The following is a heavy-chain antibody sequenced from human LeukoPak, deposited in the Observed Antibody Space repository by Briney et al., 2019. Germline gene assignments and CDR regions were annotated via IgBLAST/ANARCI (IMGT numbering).Heavy chain of an antibody. J-gene: IGHJ5*02. CDR3: ARSGALLVTYCSSTSCYGGWFDP. D-gene: IGHD2-2*01. V-gene: IGHV1-69*05. CDR2: IIPIFGTA. Sequence: GASVKVSCKASGGIFSSYAISWVRQAPGQGLEWMGGIIPIFGTANYAQKFQGRVTITTDESTSTAYMELSSLRSEDTAVYYCARSGALLVTYCSSTSCYGGWFDPWGQGTLVTVAS. CDR1: GGIFSSYA.